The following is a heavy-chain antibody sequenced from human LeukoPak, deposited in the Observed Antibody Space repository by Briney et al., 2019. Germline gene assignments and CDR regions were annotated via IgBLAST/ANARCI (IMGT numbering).Heavy chain of an antibody. V-gene: IGHV5-51*01. CDR1: GYTFTNYW. CDR2: IYPGDSDT. J-gene: IGHJ5*02. CDR3: ARGTPYDFWSGPQNWFDP. Sequence: GESLKIPCKGSGYTFTNYWIGWVRQMPGKGLEWMGIIYPGDSDTRYSPSFQGQVTISADKSISTAYLQWSSLKASDTAMYYCARGTPYDFWSGPQNWFDPWGQGILVTVSS. D-gene: IGHD3-3*01.